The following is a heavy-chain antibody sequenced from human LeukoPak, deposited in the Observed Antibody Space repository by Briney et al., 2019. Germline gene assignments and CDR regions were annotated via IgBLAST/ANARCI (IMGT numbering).Heavy chain of an antibody. V-gene: IGHV3-53*01. J-gene: IGHJ4*02. D-gene: IGHD4-17*01. CDR3: ARTNPFYGAYDY. Sequence: GGSLRLSCAVCGFTVNENYMSWVRQAPGKGVQWVSVIYPDGRTYYSDSVKGRFTISRDISRNKLLLQMNSLRPDDTAVHYCARTNPFYGAYDYWGQGTLVTVSS. CDR1: GFTVNENY. CDR2: IYPDGRT.